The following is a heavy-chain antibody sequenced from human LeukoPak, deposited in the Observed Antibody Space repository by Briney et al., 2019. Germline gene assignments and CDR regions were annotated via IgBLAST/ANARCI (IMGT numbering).Heavy chain of an antibody. J-gene: IGHJ4*02. CDR1: GGSISSYF. CDR2: IYYSWST. CDR3: ARVLCSAGSCYPLN. Sequence: SETLSLTCTVSGGSISSYFWSWIRQPPGKGLEWIWYIYYSWSTNYNPSLKSRVTISVDTSKNQFSLKLSSVIAAGTAVYYCARVLCSAGSCYPLNWGQGTLVTVSS. V-gene: IGHV4-59*01. D-gene: IGHD2-15*01.